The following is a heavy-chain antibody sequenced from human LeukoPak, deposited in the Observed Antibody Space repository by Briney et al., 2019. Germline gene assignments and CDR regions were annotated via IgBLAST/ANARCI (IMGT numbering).Heavy chain of an antibody. V-gene: IGHV1-3*01. J-gene: IGHJ4*02. CDR3: ARDLDTAMVK. D-gene: IGHD5-18*01. CDR2: INAGNGNT. Sequence: GASVKVSCKASGYTFTSYAMHWVRQAPGQRLEWMGWINAGNGNTKCSQKFQGRVTITRDTSASTAYMELSSLRSEDTAVYYCARDLDTAMVKWGQGTLVTVS. CDR1: GYTFTSYA.